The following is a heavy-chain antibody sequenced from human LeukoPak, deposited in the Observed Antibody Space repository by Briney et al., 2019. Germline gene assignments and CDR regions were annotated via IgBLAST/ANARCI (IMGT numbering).Heavy chain of an antibody. Sequence: GGSLRLSCAASGFTFSIYGMHWVRQAPGKGLEWVAFIRYDGSNKYYADSVKGRFTISRDNSKNTLYLQMNSLRADDTAVYYCAKAAVDTVYWYFALWGRGTLVTVSS. V-gene: IGHV3-30*02. CDR2: IRYDGSNK. CDR1: GFTFSIYG. D-gene: IGHD5-18*01. J-gene: IGHJ2*01. CDR3: AKAAVDTVYWYFAL.